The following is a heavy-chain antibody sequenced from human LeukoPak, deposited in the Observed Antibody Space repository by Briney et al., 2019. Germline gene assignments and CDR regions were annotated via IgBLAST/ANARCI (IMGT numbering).Heavy chain of an antibody. CDR1: GGSVSAGTYY. Sequence: PSETLSLTCSVSGGSVSAGTYYWSWIRQPPGKGVEWIGYIYYTGSTSYNPSLKSRVTISVDTSKNQFSLKLNSVTAADTAVYYCARIEVATITNYFDYWGQGTLVTVSS. J-gene: IGHJ4*02. CDR3: ARIEVATITNYFDY. D-gene: IGHD5-12*01. CDR2: IYYTGST. V-gene: IGHV4-61*01.